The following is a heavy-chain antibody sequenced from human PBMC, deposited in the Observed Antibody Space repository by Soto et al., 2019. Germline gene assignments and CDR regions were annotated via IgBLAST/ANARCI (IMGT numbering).Heavy chain of an antibody. Sequence: SLRLSCAASGFTFSSYAMSWVRQAPGKGLEWVSAISGSGGSTYYADSVKGRFTISRDNSKNTLYLQMNSLRAEDTAVYYCAKTVVAVTTALDYWGQGTLVTVSS. CDR3: AKTVVAVTTALDY. CDR1: GFTFSSYA. CDR2: ISGSGGST. V-gene: IGHV3-23*01. J-gene: IGHJ4*02. D-gene: IGHD4-17*01.